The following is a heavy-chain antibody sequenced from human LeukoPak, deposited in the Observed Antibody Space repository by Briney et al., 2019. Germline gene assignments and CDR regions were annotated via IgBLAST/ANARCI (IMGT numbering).Heavy chain of an antibody. CDR2: ISAYNGNT. V-gene: IGHV1-18*04. D-gene: IGHD4-17*01. J-gene: IGHJ4*02. CDR1: GYTFIDYY. Sequence: GASVKVSCKASGYTFIDYYMHWVRQAPGQGLEWMGWISAYNGNTNYAQKLQGRVTMTTDTSTSTAYMELRSLRSDDTAVYYCARDSLDAGDALDYWGQGTLVTVSS. CDR3: ARDSLDAGDALDY.